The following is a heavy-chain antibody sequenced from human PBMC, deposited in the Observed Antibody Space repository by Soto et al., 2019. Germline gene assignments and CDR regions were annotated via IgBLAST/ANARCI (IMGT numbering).Heavy chain of an antibody. V-gene: IGHV4-31*11. CDR2: IYYSGST. J-gene: IGHJ4*02. CDR3: ARSDGRY. CDR1: GGSFSGYY. Sequence: PSETLSLTCAVYGGSFSGYYWSWIRQHPGKGLEWIGYIYYSGSTYYNPSLKSRVTISVDTSKNQFSLKLSSVTAADTAVYYCARSDGRYWGQGTLVTVSS.